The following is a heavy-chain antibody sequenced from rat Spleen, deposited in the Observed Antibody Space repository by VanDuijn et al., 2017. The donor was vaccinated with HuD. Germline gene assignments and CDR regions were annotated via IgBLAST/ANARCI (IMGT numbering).Heavy chain of an antibody. D-gene: IGHD1-11*01. J-gene: IGHJ2*01. V-gene: IGHV5-22*01. CDR3: ASERGGPFDY. Sequence: EVQLVESGGGLVQPGGSMKLSCAASGFTFSDYYMAWVRQAPKKGLEWVASISFEGSGTYYGDSVKGRFTISRDNAKSTLYLQINSLRSEETATYYCASERGGPFDYWGQGVMVTVSS. CDR2: ISFEGSGT. CDR1: GFTFSDYY.